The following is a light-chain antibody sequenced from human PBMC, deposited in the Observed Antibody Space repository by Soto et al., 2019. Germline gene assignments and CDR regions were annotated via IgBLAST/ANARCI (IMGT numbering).Light chain of an antibody. J-gene: IGKJ1*01. CDR3: QQYNSYPWT. Sequence: DIQMTQSPSTLSASVGDRVTITCRASQTIFNWLAWYQRKPGRAPNLLIYDASSLRSGVPSTFSGSGSGTEFTLTISSLQPGDFATYYCQQYNSYPWTFGQGTKVEIK. CDR1: QTIFNW. V-gene: IGKV1-5*01. CDR2: DAS.